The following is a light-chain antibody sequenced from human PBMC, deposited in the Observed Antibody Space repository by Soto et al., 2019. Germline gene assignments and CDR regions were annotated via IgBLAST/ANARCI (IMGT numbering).Light chain of an antibody. CDR3: QQFGSYPLT. Sequence: EFVFIFSPGTLTLSPGQRPTLSYRATQTVINNYLAWYQQKHGQAPRFLIYDASNRATGIPDRFSGSGSGTDGTLTISRLENEDVAVYDGQQFGSYPLTFGGGTKVDIK. CDR1: QTVINNY. CDR2: DAS. V-gene: IGKV3-20*01. J-gene: IGKJ4*01.